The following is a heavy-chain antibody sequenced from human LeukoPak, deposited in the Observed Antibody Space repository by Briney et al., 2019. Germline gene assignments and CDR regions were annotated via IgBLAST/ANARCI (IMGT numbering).Heavy chain of an antibody. V-gene: IGHV1-2*02. CDR1: GYTFTGYY. CDR3: ARDAGDYYDSSGYSPFDY. J-gene: IGHJ4*02. D-gene: IGHD3-22*01. Sequence: AASVKVSCKASGYTFTGYYMHWVRQAPGQGLEWMGWINPNSGGTNYAQKFQGRVTMTRDTSISTAYMELSRLRSDDTAVYYCARDAGDYYDSSGYSPFDYWGQGTLVTVSS. CDR2: INPNSGGT.